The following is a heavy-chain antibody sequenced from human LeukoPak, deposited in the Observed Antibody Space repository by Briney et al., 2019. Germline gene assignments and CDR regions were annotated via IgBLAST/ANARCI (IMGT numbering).Heavy chain of an antibody. Sequence: GASVKVSCKASGGTFSSYAISWVRQAPGQGLEWMGGIIPIFGTANYAQKFQGRVTITTDESTSTAYMELSSLRSEDTAVYYCARDALFERPRSWFDPWGQGTLVTVSS. V-gene: IGHV1-69*05. CDR3: ARDALFERPRSWFDP. CDR1: GGTFSSYA. D-gene: IGHD1-1*01. CDR2: IIPIFGTA. J-gene: IGHJ5*02.